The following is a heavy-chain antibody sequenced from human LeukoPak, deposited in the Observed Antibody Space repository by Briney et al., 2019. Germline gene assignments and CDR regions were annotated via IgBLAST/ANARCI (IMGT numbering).Heavy chain of an antibody. D-gene: IGHD2-2*01. Sequence: GASVKVSCKASGYTFTSYYMHWVRQAPGQGLEWMGIINPSGGSTSYAQKFQGRVTMTRDTSTSTVYMELSSLRSGDTAVYYCARDLGDIIVVPAALGYWGQGTLVTVSS. CDR2: INPSGGST. V-gene: IGHV1-46*01. CDR1: GYTFTSYY. CDR3: ARDLGDIIVVPAALGY. J-gene: IGHJ4*02.